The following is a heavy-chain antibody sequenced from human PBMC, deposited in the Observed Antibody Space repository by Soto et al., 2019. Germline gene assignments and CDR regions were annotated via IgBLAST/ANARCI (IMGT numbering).Heavy chain of an antibody. CDR3: AKGHESTVVTPSGLDY. CDR2: IYYSGST. D-gene: IGHD4-17*01. CDR1: GGSISSGGYY. Sequence: SETLSLTCTVSGGSISSGGYYWSWIRQHPGKGLEWIGYIYYSGSTYYNPSLKSRVTISVDTSKNQFSLKLSSVTAADTAVYYCAKGHESTVVTPSGLDYWGQGTLVTVSS. J-gene: IGHJ4*02. V-gene: IGHV4-31*03.